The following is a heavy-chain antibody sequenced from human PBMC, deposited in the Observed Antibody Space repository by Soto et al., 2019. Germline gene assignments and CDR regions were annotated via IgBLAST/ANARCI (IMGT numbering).Heavy chain of an antibody. J-gene: IGHJ4*02. Sequence: QITLKESGPTLVKPTQTLTLTCTFSGFSLSSTRMAVGWIRQPPGKALEGLALIYWDDDTRYSPFLKSRLTISKDPSKNQVVLTMSNMDPVDTARYYCAHIVVAGLGYYFDYWGQGTLVTVSS. CDR3: AHIVVAGLGYYFDY. CDR2: IYWDDDT. CDR1: GFSLSSTRMA. D-gene: IGHD6-19*01. V-gene: IGHV2-5*02.